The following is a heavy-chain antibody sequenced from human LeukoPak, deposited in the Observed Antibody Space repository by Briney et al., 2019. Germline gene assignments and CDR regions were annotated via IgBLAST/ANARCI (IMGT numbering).Heavy chain of an antibody. CDR2: INHTGIT. Sequence: PSETLSLTCAVYGGSFSGYYWSWIRQPPGKGLEWIGEINHTGITNYNPSLKSRVTISVDTSKNQFSLKLSSVTAADTAVYYCAHEEGFNVAGVFDYWGQGTLVTVSS. V-gene: IGHV4-34*01. D-gene: IGHD6-19*01. J-gene: IGHJ4*02. CDR1: GGSFSGYY. CDR3: AHEEGFNVAGVFDY.